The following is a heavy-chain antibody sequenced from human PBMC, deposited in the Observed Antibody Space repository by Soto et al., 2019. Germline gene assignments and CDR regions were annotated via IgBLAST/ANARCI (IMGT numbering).Heavy chain of an antibody. D-gene: IGHD3-10*01. V-gene: IGHV1-69*08. CDR1: GGTFSSYT. Sequence: QVQLVQSGAEVKKPGSSVKVSCKASGGTFSSYTISWVRQAPGQGLEWMGRIIPILGIANYAQKFQGRVTITGDKSTSTAYMELSSLRSEDTAVYYCARDGDYGSEHYGMDVWGQGTTVTVSS. J-gene: IGHJ6*02. CDR2: IIPILGIA. CDR3: ARDGDYGSEHYGMDV.